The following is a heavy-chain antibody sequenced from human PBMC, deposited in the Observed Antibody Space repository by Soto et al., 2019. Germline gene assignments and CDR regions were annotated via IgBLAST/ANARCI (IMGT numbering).Heavy chain of an antibody. J-gene: IGHJ2*01. D-gene: IGHD6-6*01. V-gene: IGHV1-69*01. CDR2: IIPITGTV. Sequence: QVQLVQSGAEVKKPGSSVKVSCKVSGGTFSSYAIGWVRQAPGQGLEWMGGIIPITGTVNYAQKFQGRVTITADESTTTVYRELSSLRSEDTAVYYCAREYSSSSKYLYFDVWGRGTLVTVSS. CDR3: AREYSSSSKYLYFDV. CDR1: GGTFSSYA.